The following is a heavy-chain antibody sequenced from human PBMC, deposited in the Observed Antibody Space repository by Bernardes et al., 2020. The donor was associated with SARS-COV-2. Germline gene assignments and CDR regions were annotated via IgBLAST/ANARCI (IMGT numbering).Heavy chain of an antibody. V-gene: IGHV3-23*01. CDR1: GFTFSGYA. Sequence: GSLRLSCAASGFTFSGYAMSWVRQAPGKGLEWVSAISGSGGSTYYADSVKGRFTISRDNSKNTLYLQMNSLRAEDTAVYYCAKRGRDQWDYYDSSGYYYGYWGQGTLVTVSS. CDR3: AKRGRDQWDYYDSSGYYYGY. D-gene: IGHD3-22*01. CDR2: ISGSGGST. J-gene: IGHJ4*02.